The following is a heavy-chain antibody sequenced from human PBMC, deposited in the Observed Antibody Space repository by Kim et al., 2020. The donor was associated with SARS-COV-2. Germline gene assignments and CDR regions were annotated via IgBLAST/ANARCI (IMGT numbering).Heavy chain of an antibody. D-gene: IGHD2-15*01. J-gene: IGHJ6*01. CDR2: INHSGST. CDR3: ARESGHMVVVGVAPYYYY. Sequence: SETLSLTCAVYGGSFSGYYWSWIRQPPGKGLEWMGEINHSGSTNYNPYLKSRVTISVDTSKNQFSLKLSFVTAADTAVYYCARESGHMVVVGVAPYYYY. CDR1: GGSFSGYY. V-gene: IGHV4-34*01.